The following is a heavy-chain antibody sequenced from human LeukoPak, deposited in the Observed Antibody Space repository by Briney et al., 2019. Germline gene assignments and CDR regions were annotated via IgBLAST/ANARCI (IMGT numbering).Heavy chain of an antibody. V-gene: IGHV4-34*01. CDR1: GGSFSGYY. CDR3: ARGPYSSGWYVYFDY. D-gene: IGHD6-19*01. Sequence: SETLSLTCAVYGGSFSGYYWSWIRQPPGKGLEWIGGINHSGSTNYNPSPKSRVTISVDTSKNQFSLKLSSVTAADTAVYYCARGPYSSGWYVYFDYWGQGTLVTVSS. J-gene: IGHJ4*02. CDR2: INHSGST.